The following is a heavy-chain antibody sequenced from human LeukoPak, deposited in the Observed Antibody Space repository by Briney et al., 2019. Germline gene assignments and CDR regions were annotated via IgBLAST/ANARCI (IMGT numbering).Heavy chain of an antibody. Sequence: VGCLRLSCAASGFTFSSYGMHWVRQAPGKGLEWVAVISYDGSNKYYADSVKGRFTISRDNSKNTLYLQMNSLRAEDTAVYYCAKVYPLSLWFGELGYWGQGTLVTVS. CDR3: AKVYPLSLWFGELGY. D-gene: IGHD3-10*01. CDR1: GFTFSSYG. J-gene: IGHJ4*02. CDR2: ISYDGSNK. V-gene: IGHV3-30*18.